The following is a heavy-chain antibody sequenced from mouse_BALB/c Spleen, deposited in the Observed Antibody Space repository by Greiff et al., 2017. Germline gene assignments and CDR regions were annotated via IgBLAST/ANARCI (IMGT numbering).Heavy chain of an antibody. CDR2: IRNKANGYTT. Sequence: EVQLVESGGGLVQPGGSLRLSCATSGFTFTDYYMSWVRQPPGKALEWLGFIRNKANGYTTEYSASVKGRFTISRDNSQSILYLQMNTLRAEDSATYYCARDRETGGPVFAYWGQGTLVTVSA. CDR3: ARDRETGGPVFAY. V-gene: IGHV7-3*02. J-gene: IGHJ3*01. CDR1: GFTFTDYY. D-gene: IGHD3-3*01.